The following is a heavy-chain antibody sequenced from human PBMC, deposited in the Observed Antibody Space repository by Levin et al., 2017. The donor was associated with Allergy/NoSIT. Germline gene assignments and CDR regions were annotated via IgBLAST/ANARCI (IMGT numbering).Heavy chain of an antibody. CDR3: AREEGWGYHYGMDV. CDR1: GFTFTTFW. Sequence: ASVKVSCAASGFTFTTFWMTWVRQAPGKGLEWVANIERDGSETYYVDSVKGRFTISRDNAKNSVYLQMNSLRVDDTAVYYCAREEGWGYHYGMDVWGQGTTVTVSS. CDR2: IERDGSET. V-gene: IGHV3-7*01. D-gene: IGHD3-16*02. J-gene: IGHJ6*02.